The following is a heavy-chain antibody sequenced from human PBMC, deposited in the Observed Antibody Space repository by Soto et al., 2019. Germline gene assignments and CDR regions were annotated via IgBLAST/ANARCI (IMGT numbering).Heavy chain of an antibody. V-gene: IGHV1-8*02. D-gene: IGHD2-15*01. Sequence: ASVKVSCKASGGTFSSYGINWVRQATGQGLEWMGWMNPNSGNTGYAQKFQGRVTMTRNTSISTAYMELSSLRSEDTAVYYCARERGCSGDSCYFFDYWGQGTLVTVPS. CDR2: MNPNSGNT. J-gene: IGHJ4*02. CDR3: ARERGCSGDSCYFFDY. CDR1: GGTFSSYG.